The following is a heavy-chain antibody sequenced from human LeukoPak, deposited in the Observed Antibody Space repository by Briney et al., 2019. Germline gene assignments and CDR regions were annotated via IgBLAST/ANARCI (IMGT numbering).Heavy chain of an antibody. CDR1: GGSFSGYY. Sequence: PSETLSLTCAVYGGSFSGYYWSWIRQPPGKGLEWIGEINHSGSTNYNPSLKSRVTISVDTSKNQFSLKLSSVTAADTAVYYCARAYGDYAPLDYWGRGTLVTVSS. V-gene: IGHV4-34*01. CDR3: ARAYGDYAPLDY. J-gene: IGHJ4*02. CDR2: INHSGST. D-gene: IGHD4-17*01.